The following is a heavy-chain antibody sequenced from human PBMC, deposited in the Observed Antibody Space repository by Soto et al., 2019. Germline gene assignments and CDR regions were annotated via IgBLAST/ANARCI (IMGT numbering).Heavy chain of an antibody. D-gene: IGHD4-4*01. Sequence: EVQLVDSGGGLVQPGGSLRLSCAASGFSVSNYHMNWVRQAPGKGPEWVSIITVGGVTYYADSVKGRFTISRDISRNTVYLQMNSLRGDDTAVYYCAGGRDYSKGGDHWGQGTLVSVSS. V-gene: IGHV3-66*01. CDR2: ITVGGVT. CDR1: GFSVSNYH. J-gene: IGHJ4*02. CDR3: AGGRDYSKGGDH.